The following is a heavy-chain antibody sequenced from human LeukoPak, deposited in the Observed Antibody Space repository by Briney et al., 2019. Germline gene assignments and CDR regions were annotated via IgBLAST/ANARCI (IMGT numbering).Heavy chain of an antibody. V-gene: IGHV3-21*01. CDR3: ARALPERATVAAYFDY. Sequence: SGGSLRLSCAASGFTFSSYSMNWVRQAPGKGLEWVSSISSSSSYIYYADSVKGRFTISRDNAKNSLYLQMNSLRAEDTAVYYCARALPERATVAAYFDYWGQGTLVTVSS. J-gene: IGHJ4*02. CDR2: ISSSSSYI. CDR1: GFTFSSYS. D-gene: IGHD5-24*01.